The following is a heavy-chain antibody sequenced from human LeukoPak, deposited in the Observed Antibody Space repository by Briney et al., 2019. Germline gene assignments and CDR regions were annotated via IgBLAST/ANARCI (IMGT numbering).Heavy chain of an antibody. D-gene: IGHD6-19*01. CDR2: IKGDGSEK. J-gene: IGHJ4*02. CDR3: ARDLDSSGWYFDY. Sequence: GGSLRLSCAASGFNFGPYWMSWVRQAPGKGPEWVANIKGDGSEKFYANSVKGRFTISRDNAKDSLYLQMNSLRAEDTAVYYCARDLDSSGWYFDYWGQGTLVTVSS. V-gene: IGHV3-7*01. CDR1: GFNFGPYW.